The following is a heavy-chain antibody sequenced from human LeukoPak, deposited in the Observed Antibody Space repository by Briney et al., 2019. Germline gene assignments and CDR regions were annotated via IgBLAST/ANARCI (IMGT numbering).Heavy chain of an antibody. Sequence: ASVKVSCKASGYTFTNYYIHWVRQAPGQGLEWMGWINPNSGGTNYAQKFQGRVTMTRDTSISTAYMELSRLRSDDTAVYYCASEWQQLAPFDYWGQGTLVTVSS. V-gene: IGHV1-2*02. J-gene: IGHJ4*02. CDR1: GYTFTNYY. CDR3: ASEWQQLAPFDY. CDR2: INPNSGGT. D-gene: IGHD6-13*01.